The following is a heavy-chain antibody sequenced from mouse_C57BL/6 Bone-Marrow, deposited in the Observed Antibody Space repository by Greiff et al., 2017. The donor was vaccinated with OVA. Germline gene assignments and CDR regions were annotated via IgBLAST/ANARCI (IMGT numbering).Heavy chain of an antibody. J-gene: IGHJ2*01. Sequence: ESGPGLVKPSQSLSLTCSVTGYSITSGYYWNWIRQFPGNKLEWMGYISYDGSNNYNPSLKNRISITRDTSKNQFFLKLNSVTTEDTATYYCARGYLYYFDYWGQGTTLTVSS. D-gene: IGHD5-1*01. CDR3: ARGYLYYFDY. V-gene: IGHV3-6*01. CDR1: GYSITSGYY. CDR2: ISYDGSN.